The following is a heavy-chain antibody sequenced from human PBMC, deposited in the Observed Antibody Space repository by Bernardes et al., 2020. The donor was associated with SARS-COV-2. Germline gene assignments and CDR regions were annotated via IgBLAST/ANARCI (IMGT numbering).Heavy chain of an antibody. D-gene: IGHD5-18*01. V-gene: IGHV1-18*04. Sequence: ASVKVSCKASGYTFTSYTISWVRQAPGRGLEWMGWISAYSGNTNYAQKHQGRVTMTTDTSTNTAYMELRSLRSDDTAVYYCARIQLWSNYYFDCWGQGTLVTVSS. CDR2: ISAYSGNT. J-gene: IGHJ4*02. CDR3: ARIQLWSNYYFDC. CDR1: GYTFTSYT.